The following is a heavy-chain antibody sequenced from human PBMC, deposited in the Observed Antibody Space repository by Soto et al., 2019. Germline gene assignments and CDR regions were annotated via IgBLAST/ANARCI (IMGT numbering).Heavy chain of an antibody. Sequence: SETLSLTCTGSGGSINTFYWSWVRQPAGKGLEWIGRIFSSGSTSFNPSPESRVAMSVDTSKNHFSLNLSSVTAADMAVYYCAREGSYSAYNFAHGIQLWSFDFWGQGALVTVSS. V-gene: IGHV4-4*07. CDR1: GGSINTFY. CDR2: IFSSGST. D-gene: IGHD5-12*01. CDR3: AREGSYSAYNFAHGIQLWSFDF. J-gene: IGHJ4*02.